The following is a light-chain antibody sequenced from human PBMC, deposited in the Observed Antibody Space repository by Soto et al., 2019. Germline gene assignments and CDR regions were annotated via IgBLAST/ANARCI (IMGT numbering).Light chain of an antibody. Sequence: EIVLTQSPGTLSLSPGERATLSCRASQSITNNYLAWYQQKPGRAHRLLIYGASSRATGIPDRFSGSGSGTDCTLTISRLEPEEFTMYYCQQYGYLVTFGGGTKVEIK. CDR3: QQYGYLVT. V-gene: IGKV3-20*01. CDR1: QSITNNY. CDR2: GAS. J-gene: IGKJ4*01.